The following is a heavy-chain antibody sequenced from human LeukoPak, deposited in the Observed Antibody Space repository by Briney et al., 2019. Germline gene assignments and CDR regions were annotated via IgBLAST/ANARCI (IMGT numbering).Heavy chain of an antibody. CDR2: ISSSSSYI. J-gene: IGHJ4*02. V-gene: IGHV3-21*01. CDR3: ARGWSSFDY. CDR1: GFPFSTYA. Sequence: GGSLRLSGPAFGFPFSTYAMTWVRQPPGRGLEWVSSISSSSSYIYYADSVKGRFTISRDNAKNSLYLQMNSLRAEDTAVYYCARGWSSFDYWGQGTLVTVSS. D-gene: IGHD1-26*01.